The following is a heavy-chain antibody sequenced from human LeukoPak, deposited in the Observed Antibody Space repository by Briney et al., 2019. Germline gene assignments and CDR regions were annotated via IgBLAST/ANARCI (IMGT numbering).Heavy chain of an antibody. CDR3: AKSTRAVMAMMDV. CDR1: GFTFSSYA. V-gene: IGHV3-21*01. Sequence: GGSLRLSCAASGFTFSSYAMSWVRQAPGKGLEWVSSISSRSTYIYHADSVKGRFTISRDNAKNSLFLQMNSLRAEDTAVYFCAKSTRAVMAMMDVWGKGTTVTISS. J-gene: IGHJ6*04. D-gene: IGHD3-16*01. CDR2: ISSRSTYI.